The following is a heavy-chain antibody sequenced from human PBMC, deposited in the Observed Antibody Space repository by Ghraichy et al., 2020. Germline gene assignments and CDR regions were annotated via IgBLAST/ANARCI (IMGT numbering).Heavy chain of an antibody. D-gene: IGHD6-19*01. CDR3: ARERRSSGWSHPIDY. CDR2: ISAYNGNT. V-gene: IGHV1-18*01. CDR1: GYTFTSYG. Sequence: ASVKVSCKASGYTFTSYGISWVRQAPGQGLEWMGWISAYNGNTNYAQKLQGRVTMTTDTSTSTAYMELRSLRSDDTAVYYCARERRSSGWSHPIDYWGQGTLVTVSS. J-gene: IGHJ4*02.